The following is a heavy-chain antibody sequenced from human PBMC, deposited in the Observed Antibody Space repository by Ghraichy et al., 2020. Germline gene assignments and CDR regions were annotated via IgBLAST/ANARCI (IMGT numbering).Heavy chain of an antibody. CDR3: ARRSIRSTVVVQPPTRGGFDP. Sequence: SETLSLTCGVYGGSLTNYYWSWIRQTPGKGPEWIGEINHSGTTNYNPSLKSRVAISLDTSNNQFFLKLNSVTVADAAVYFCARRSIRSTVVVQPPTRGGFDPWGQGVLVTVSS. CDR2: INHSGTT. CDR1: GGSLTNYY. J-gene: IGHJ5*02. V-gene: IGHV4-34*01. D-gene: IGHD1-1*01.